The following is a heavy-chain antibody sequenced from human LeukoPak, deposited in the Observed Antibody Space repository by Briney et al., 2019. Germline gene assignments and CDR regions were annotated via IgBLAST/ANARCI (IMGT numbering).Heavy chain of an antibody. D-gene: IGHD2-2*01. J-gene: IGHJ2*01. CDR3: ARRCSSTNCFVWYFDS. V-gene: IGHV4-39*01. Sequence: SETLSLTCTVSGGSISSRTYYWGWVRQPPGKGLEWIGSIYYSGSTYYNPSLKSRVTISVDTSKNQFSLKLSSVTAADTAVYYCARRCSSTNCFVWYFDSWGRGTLVTVSS. CDR2: IYYSGST. CDR1: GGSISSRTYY.